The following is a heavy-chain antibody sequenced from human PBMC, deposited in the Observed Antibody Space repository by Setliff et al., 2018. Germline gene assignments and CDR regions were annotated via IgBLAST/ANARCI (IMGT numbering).Heavy chain of an antibody. Sequence: GSLRLSCGASGFSFSSYEMNWVRQVPGKGLEWVSYISSSGSTIYYADSVMGRFTISRDNAKNSLYLQMNSLRAEDTAVYYCARVEGVPAPYYMDVWGKGTTVTVSS. D-gene: IGHD2-2*01. CDR1: GFSFSSYE. CDR3: ARVEGVPAPYYMDV. V-gene: IGHV3-48*03. J-gene: IGHJ6*03. CDR2: ISSSGSTI.